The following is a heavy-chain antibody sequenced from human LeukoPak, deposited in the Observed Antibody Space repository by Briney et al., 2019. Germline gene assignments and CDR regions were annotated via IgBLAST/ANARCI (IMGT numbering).Heavy chain of an antibody. CDR3: TRDATPDGVVLGY. V-gene: IGHV3-7*04. D-gene: IGHD2-8*02. CDR1: GFPVRSNY. CDR2: INEDGSEE. J-gene: IGHJ4*02. Sequence: GGSLRLSCAASGFPVRSNYMRWVRQAPGKGLEWVANINEDGSEEYNVDYLMGCSSISRDNAKKSLYLRMSSLRADATVDYFCTRDATPDGVVLGYWGQGALVTVSS.